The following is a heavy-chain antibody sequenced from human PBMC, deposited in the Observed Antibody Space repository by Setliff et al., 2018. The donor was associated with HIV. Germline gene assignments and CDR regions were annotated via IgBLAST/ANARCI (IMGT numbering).Heavy chain of an antibody. D-gene: IGHD5-18*01. CDR1: GYTFTGYY. CDR2: INPNSGGT. J-gene: IGHJ2*01. CDR3: ARRRIQHWGYWYFDL. Sequence: GASVKVSCKASGYTFTGYYMHWVRQAPGQGLEWMGRINPNSGGTNYAQKFQGRVTMTRDTSISTAYMELGRLRSDDTAVYYCARRRIQHWGYWYFDLWGRGTLVTVSS. V-gene: IGHV1-2*06.